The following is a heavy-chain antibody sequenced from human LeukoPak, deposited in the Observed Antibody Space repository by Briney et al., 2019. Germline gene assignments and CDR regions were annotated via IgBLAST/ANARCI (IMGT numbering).Heavy chain of an antibody. J-gene: IGHJ3*02. CDR3: ARAPYPKDAFDI. V-gene: IGHV4-34*01. Sequence: SETLSLTCAVYGGSFSGYYWSWIRQPPGKGLEWIGEINHSGSTNYNPSLKSRVTISVDTSKNQFSLKLSPVTAADTAVYYCARAPYPKDAFDIWGQGTMVTVSS. CDR1: GGSFSGYY. CDR2: INHSGST.